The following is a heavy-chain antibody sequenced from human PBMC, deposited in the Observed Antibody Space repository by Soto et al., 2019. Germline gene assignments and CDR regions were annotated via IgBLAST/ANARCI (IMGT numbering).Heavy chain of an antibody. CDR2: IKQDGSEK. V-gene: IGHV3-7*01. J-gene: IGHJ6*02. CDR3: AKTKLAAAASYYYSHGMDV. D-gene: IGHD6-13*01. CDR1: GFTFSSYW. Sequence: GGSLRLSCAASGFTFSSYWMSWVRQAPGKGLEWVANIKQDGSEKYYVDSVKGRFTISRDNAKNSLYLQMNSLRAEDTAVYYCAKTKLAAAASYYYSHGMDVWGQGTTVTVSS.